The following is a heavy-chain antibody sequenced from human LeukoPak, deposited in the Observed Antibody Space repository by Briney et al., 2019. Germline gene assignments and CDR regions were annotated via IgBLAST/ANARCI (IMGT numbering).Heavy chain of an antibody. CDR1: GYTFTSYG. V-gene: IGHV1-18*01. Sequence: ASVKVSCKASGYTFTSYGISWVRQAPGQGLEWMGWISAYNGNTNYAQKLQGRVTMTTDTSTSTAYMELRSLRSDDTAVYYCARAPRTRGLLWSGGWGQGTLVTVSS. J-gene: IGHJ1*01. CDR3: ARAPRTRGLLWSGG. D-gene: IGHD3-10*01. CDR2: ISAYNGNT.